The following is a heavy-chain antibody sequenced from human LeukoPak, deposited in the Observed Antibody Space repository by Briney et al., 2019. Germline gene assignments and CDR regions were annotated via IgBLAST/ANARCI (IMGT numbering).Heavy chain of an antibody. Sequence: GGSLRLSCAASGFTFSRYEMNWVRQAPGKWLEWVSYISSSGSTIYYADSVKGRFTISRDNAKNSLYLQMNSLRAEDTAVYYCARAGVISGYDWWGDYYYHYMDVWGKGTTVTVSS. D-gene: IGHD5-12*01. J-gene: IGHJ6*03. CDR2: ISSSGSTI. CDR1: GFTFSRYE. V-gene: IGHV3-48*03. CDR3: ARAGVISGYDWWGDYYYHYMDV.